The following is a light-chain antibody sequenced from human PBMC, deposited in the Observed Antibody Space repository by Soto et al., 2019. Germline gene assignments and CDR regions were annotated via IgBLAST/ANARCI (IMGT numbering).Light chain of an antibody. CDR3: QQYGASPLT. CDR2: GAS. Sequence: EIGLTQSPGTLSLSPGERATLSCRASQSVSSNYLAWYQQKPGLAPRLLIYGASSRAPGIPDRLSGSGSGTDFTLTISRLEPEDFAVYYCQQYGASPLTFGGGAKVEIK. CDR1: QSVSSNY. J-gene: IGKJ4*01. V-gene: IGKV3-20*01.